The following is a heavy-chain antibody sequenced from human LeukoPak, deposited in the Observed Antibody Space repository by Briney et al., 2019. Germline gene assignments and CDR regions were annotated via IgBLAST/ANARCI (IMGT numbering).Heavy chain of an antibody. Sequence: EASVKVSCKASGYTFTNYGISWVRQAPGQGLEWMGWISAYNGNTNYAQKLQGRVTMTTDTSTSTAYTELRSLRSDDTAVYYCARDYDLFYFDYWGQGTLVTVSS. CDR2: ISAYNGNT. CDR3: ARDYDLFYFDY. V-gene: IGHV1-18*01. D-gene: IGHD3-16*01. CDR1: GYTFTNYG. J-gene: IGHJ4*02.